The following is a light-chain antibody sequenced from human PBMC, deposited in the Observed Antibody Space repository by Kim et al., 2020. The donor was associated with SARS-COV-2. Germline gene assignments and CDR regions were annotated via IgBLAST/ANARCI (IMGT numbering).Light chain of an antibody. J-gene: IGLJ2*01. Sequence: VALGQTVRITCQGDSLRSYYETWYQQKPGQAPKVVIYGKDNRPSGIPDRFSGSSSGNAAYLTITGTQAGDEADYYCNSRDSNDNVVFGGGTKGTVL. CDR1: SLRSYY. V-gene: IGLV3-19*01. CDR2: GKD. CDR3: NSRDSNDNVV.